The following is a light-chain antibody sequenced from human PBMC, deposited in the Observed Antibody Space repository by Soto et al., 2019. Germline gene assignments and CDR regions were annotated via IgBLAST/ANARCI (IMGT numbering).Light chain of an antibody. CDR2: QNT. V-gene: IGLV3-1*01. Sequence: SYELTQPPSVSVSPGQTASITCSGDKLGNKYVSWYQQKPGQSPLLVIYQNTKRPSGIPERFSGSNSGNTASLTISGTQAMDEADYYCLAWDSSTLYVFGTGTKVTVL. CDR3: LAWDSSTLYV. J-gene: IGLJ1*01. CDR1: KLGNKY.